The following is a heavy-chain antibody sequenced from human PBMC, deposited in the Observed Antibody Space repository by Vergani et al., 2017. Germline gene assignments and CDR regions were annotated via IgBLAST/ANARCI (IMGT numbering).Heavy chain of an antibody. D-gene: IGHD1-26*01. Sequence: EVQLLESGGSLKQPGGSVRLSCAASGFTFSTYDMHWVRQAPGKGLEWVSALTGGGGSTYYADSFKGRFIISRDNSRDTLYLQMNSLRPEDTATYYCVKDAVSYENFFDSWGQGTLVTVSS. CDR1: GFTFSTYD. CDR3: VKDAVSYENFFDS. CDR2: LTGGGGST. J-gene: IGHJ4*02. V-gene: IGHV3-23*01.